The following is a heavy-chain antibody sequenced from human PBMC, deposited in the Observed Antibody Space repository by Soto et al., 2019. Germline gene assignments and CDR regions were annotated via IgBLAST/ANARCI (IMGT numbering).Heavy chain of an antibody. Sequence: QVQLVQSGAEVKKPGSSVKVSCKASGGTFSSYTISWVRQAPGQGLEWMGRIIPILGIANYAQKFQGRVTITADKSTSKAYMGPSSLRSEDTAVYYCARGNRGDYRFDYRGQGTLVPVSS. V-gene: IGHV1-69*02. D-gene: IGHD4-17*01. CDR2: IIPILGIA. CDR1: GGTFSSYT. CDR3: ARGNRGDYRFDY. J-gene: IGHJ4*02.